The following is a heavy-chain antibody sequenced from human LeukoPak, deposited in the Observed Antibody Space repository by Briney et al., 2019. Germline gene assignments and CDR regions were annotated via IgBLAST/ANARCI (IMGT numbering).Heavy chain of an antibody. V-gene: IGHV1-2*02. Sequence: ASVRVSCKASGYTFTGYYIHWVRQAPGQGLEWMGWINPKSGGANYAQKFQGRVTMTRDTSISTAYMELSRLRSVDTAVYYCARDYVWGSYRHWGQGTLVTVSS. D-gene: IGHD3-16*02. J-gene: IGHJ4*02. CDR1: GYTFTGYY. CDR3: ARDYVWGSYRH. CDR2: INPKSGGA.